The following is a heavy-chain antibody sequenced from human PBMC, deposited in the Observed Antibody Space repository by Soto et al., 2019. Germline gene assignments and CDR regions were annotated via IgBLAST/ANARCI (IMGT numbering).Heavy chain of an antibody. CDR2: INPSGGST. V-gene: IGHV1-46*03. Sequence: QVQLVQSGAEVKKPGASVKVSCKASGYTFTSYYMHWVRQAPGQGLEWMGIINPSGGSTSYAQKFQGRVTMTRDTSTSTGYMGLSSLRSEDTAVYYWAFVVVPAARVGAFDIWGQGTMVTVSS. CDR3: AFVVVPAARVGAFDI. CDR1: GYTFTSYY. J-gene: IGHJ3*02. D-gene: IGHD2-2*01.